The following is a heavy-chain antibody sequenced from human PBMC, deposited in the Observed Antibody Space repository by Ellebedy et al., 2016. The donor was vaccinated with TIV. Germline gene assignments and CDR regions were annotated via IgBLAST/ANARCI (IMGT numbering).Heavy chain of an antibody. V-gene: IGHV1-69*13. CDR1: GGTFSSYA. J-gene: IGHJ4*02. Sequence: SVKVSXXSSGGTFSSYAISWVRQAPGQGLEWMGGIIPIFGTAKYAQKFQGRVTITADESTSTAYMELSSLRSEDTAVYYCARARRYCSNTSCYRDFDYWGQGTLVTVSS. D-gene: IGHD2-2*02. CDR2: IIPIFGTA. CDR3: ARARRYCSNTSCYRDFDY.